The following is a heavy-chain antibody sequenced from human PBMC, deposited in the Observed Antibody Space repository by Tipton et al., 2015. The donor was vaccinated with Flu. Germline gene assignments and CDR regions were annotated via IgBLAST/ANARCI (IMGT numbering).Heavy chain of an antibody. CDR2: IYPGDSDT. CDR1: GYSFTRHW. D-gene: IGHD1-26*01. V-gene: IGHV5-51*03. J-gene: IGHJ6*02. Sequence: VQLVQSGAEVKKPGESLKISCKASGYSFTRHWIAWVRQMPGKDLEWMGIIYPGDSDTRYSPSFQGQVTISADNSISSAYLQWNSLKASDTAIYYCARSSGNYFEFDAMDVWGRGTTVTVSS. CDR3: ARSSGNYFEFDAMDV.